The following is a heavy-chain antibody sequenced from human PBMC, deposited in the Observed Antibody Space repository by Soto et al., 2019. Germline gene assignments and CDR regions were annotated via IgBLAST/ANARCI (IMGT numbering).Heavy chain of an antibody. D-gene: IGHD6-19*01. Sequence: GASVKVSCKASGYTFTSYGISWVRQAPGQGLEWMGWISAYNGNTNYAQKLQGRVTMTTDTSTSTAYMELRSLRSDDTAVYYCARGGGGWIPHYYYYYGMDVWGQGTTVTVSS. CDR2: ISAYNGNT. V-gene: IGHV1-18*04. CDR1: GYTFTSYG. J-gene: IGHJ6*02. CDR3: ARGGGGWIPHYYYYYGMDV.